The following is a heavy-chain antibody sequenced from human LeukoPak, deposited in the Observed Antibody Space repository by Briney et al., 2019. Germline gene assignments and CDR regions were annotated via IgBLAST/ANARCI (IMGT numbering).Heavy chain of an antibody. V-gene: IGHV4-4*07. CDR3: ARDRPSIAAAGMVYFQH. Sequence: SETLSLTCAVYGGSFSGYYWSWIRQPAGKGLEWIGRIYTSGSTNYNPSLKSRVTMSVDTSKNQFSLKLSSVTAADTAVYYCARDRPSIAAAGMVYFQHWGQGTLVTVSS. CDR2: IYTSGST. D-gene: IGHD6-13*01. J-gene: IGHJ1*01. CDR1: GGSFSGYY.